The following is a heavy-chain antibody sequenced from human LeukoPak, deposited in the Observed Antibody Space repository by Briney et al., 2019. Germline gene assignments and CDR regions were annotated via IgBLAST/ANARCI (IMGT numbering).Heavy chain of an antibody. CDR1: GYSIRSGYY. V-gene: IGHV4-38-2*02. Sequence: SETLSLTCTVSGYSIRSGYYWAWIRQTPGKGLEWIGSIYHTSSTYCNPSLRSRVTISVDTSKNQFSLKLSSLTAADTAVYYCARGCSRYQLLNWFDPWGQGSLATVSS. CDR2: IYHTSST. J-gene: IGHJ5*02. D-gene: IGHD2-2*01. CDR3: ARGCSRYQLLNWFDP.